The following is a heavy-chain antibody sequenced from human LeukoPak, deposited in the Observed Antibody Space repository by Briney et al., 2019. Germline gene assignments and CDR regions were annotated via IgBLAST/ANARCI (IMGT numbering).Heavy chain of an antibody. V-gene: IGHV3-48*02. CDR2: ISRSSTI. CDR1: GFTFSRYS. CDR3: ARALREERYCSGGSCYSV. Sequence: GGSLRLSCAGSGFTFSRYSMNWVGQAPGKGVEWVSYISRSSTIYYADSVKGRFTISRAHAKNSLYLQMNTLRDEDTAVYYCARALREERYCSGGSCYSVWGQGTLVTVSS. J-gene: IGHJ4*02. D-gene: IGHD2-15*01.